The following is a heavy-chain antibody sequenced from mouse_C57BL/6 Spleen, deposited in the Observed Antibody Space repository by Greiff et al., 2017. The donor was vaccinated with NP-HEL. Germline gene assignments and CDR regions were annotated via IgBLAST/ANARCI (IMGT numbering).Heavy chain of an antibody. J-gene: IGHJ4*01. V-gene: IGHV1-12*01. CDR2: IYPGHGDT. Sequence: QVQLQQSGAELVRPGASVKMSCKASGYTFTSYNMHWVKQTPGQGLEWIGAIYPGHGDTSYNQKFKGKATLTGDKSSGTAYMQVSSLTSEDAAVYFCARWGDGYYDAMDYWGQGTSVTVSS. D-gene: IGHD2-3*01. CDR3: ARWGDGYYDAMDY. CDR1: GYTFTSYN.